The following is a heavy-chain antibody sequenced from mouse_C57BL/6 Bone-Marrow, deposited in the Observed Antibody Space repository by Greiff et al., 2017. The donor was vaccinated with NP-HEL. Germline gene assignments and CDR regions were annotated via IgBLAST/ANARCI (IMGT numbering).Heavy chain of an antibody. CDR3: TRDTTVVENYFDY. D-gene: IGHD1-1*01. V-gene: IGHV1-15*01. CDR2: IDPETGGT. Sequence: QVQLQQPGAELVRPGASVTLSCKASGYTFTDYEMHWVKQTPVHGLEWIGAIDPETGGTAYNQKFKGKAILTADKSSSTAYMELRSLTSEDSAVYYCTRDTTVVENYFDYWGQGTTLTVSS. CDR1: GYTFTDYE. J-gene: IGHJ2*01.